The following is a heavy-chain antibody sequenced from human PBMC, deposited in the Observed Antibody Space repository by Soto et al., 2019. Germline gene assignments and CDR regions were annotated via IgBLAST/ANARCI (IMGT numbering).Heavy chain of an antibody. V-gene: IGHV3-30-3*01. Sequence: SLRLSCAASGFTFSSYAMHWVRQAPGKGLEWVAVISYDGSNKYYADSVKGRFTISRDNSKNTLYLQMNSLRAEDTAVYYCARSRDDYYYDSSKKYYYYYGMDVWGQGTTVTVSS. J-gene: IGHJ6*02. D-gene: IGHD3-22*01. CDR3: ARSRDDYYYDSSKKYYYYYGMDV. CDR1: GFTFSSYA. CDR2: ISYDGSNK.